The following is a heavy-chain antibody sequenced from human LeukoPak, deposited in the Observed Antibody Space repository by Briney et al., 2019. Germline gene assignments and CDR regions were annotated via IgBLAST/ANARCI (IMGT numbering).Heavy chain of an antibody. CDR2: ISSSSSYI. CDR3: ASDGGSSWLDDY. J-gene: IGHJ4*02. V-gene: IGHV3-21*01. Sequence: PGGSLRLSCAASGFTFSSYSMTWVRQAPGKGLEWVSSISSSSSYIYYADSVKGRFTISRDNAKNSLYLQMNSLRAEDTAVYYCASDGGSSWLDDYWGQGTLVTVSS. D-gene: IGHD6-13*01. CDR1: GFTFSSYS.